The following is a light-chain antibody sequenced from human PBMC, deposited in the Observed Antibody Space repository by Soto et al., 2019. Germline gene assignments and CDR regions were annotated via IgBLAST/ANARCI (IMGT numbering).Light chain of an antibody. J-gene: IGLJ1*01. Sequence: LTQPASVSGSPGQSITISCTGTSSDVGGYNHVSWYQHHPGKAPKLMIFDVSNRPSGVSNRFSGSKSGNTASLTISGLQPEDEADYYCSSYTTSNTRQIVFGTGTRSPS. V-gene: IGLV2-14*03. CDR3: SSYTTSNTRQIV. CDR2: DVS. CDR1: SSDVGGYNH.